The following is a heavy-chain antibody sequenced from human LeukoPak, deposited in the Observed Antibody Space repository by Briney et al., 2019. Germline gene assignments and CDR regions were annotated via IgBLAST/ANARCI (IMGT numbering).Heavy chain of an antibody. V-gene: IGHV4-34*01. Sequence: SETLSLTCAVYGGSFSGYYWSWIRRPPGKGLEWIGEINHSGSTNYNPSLKSRVTISVDTSKNQFSLKLSSVTAADTAVYYCASRSGDCWGQGTLVTVSS. CDR1: GGSFSGYY. CDR2: INHSGST. CDR3: ASRSGDC. D-gene: IGHD3-10*01. J-gene: IGHJ4*02.